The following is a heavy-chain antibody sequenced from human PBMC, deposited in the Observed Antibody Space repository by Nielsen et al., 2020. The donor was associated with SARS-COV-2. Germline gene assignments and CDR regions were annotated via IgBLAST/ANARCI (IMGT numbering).Heavy chain of an antibody. V-gene: IGHV1-69*13. CDR2: IIPLLNTT. J-gene: IGHJ6*03. Sequence: SVKVSCKASGGTFSNYAISWVRQAPGQGLEWMGGIIPLLNTTNYAQKFQDRVTITADESTSTAYMELSSLRSEDTAVYYCAGVWNYDFNYYYMDVWGKGTTVTVSS. CDR1: GGTFSNYA. CDR3: AGVWNYDFNYYYMDV. D-gene: IGHD1-7*01.